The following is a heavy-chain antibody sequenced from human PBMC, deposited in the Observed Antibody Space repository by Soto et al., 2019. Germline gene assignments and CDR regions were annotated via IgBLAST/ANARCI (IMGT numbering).Heavy chain of an antibody. CDR2: ISHLENS. CDR3: VRGGGYDSVAS. D-gene: IGHD5-12*01. Sequence: TLSHTCTVSGASISYGGFSWSWIRQSPGKVLEWIGDISHLENSYLHPSFKSRLTMSIDRTRKQFSLNLGSVHAAEMAEHYCVRGGGYDSVASWRKGVLVT. V-gene: IGHV4-30-2*06. J-gene: IGHJ4*02. CDR1: GASISYGGFS.